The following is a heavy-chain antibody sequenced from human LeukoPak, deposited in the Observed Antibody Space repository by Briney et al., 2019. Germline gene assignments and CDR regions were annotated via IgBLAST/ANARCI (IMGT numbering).Heavy chain of an antibody. J-gene: IGHJ4*02. V-gene: IGHV3-23*01. D-gene: IGHD1-26*01. CDR1: GFNFSNFA. Sequence: PGGSLRLSCAASGFNFSNFAMTWVRQTPGEGLEWVSSISGSGVVTYYADSVKGRFTISRDNSRTTLFLQMSSLSAEDTAVYYCAKEWLIVEATDRIDYWGLGTLVTVSS. CDR3: AKEWLIVEATDRIDY. CDR2: ISGSGVVT.